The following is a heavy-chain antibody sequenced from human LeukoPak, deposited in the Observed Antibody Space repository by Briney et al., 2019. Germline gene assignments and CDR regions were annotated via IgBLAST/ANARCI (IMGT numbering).Heavy chain of an antibody. D-gene: IGHD6-19*01. CDR2: TSHDGTSN. V-gene: IGHV3-7*01. Sequence: TGGSLRLSCAASQFTFSNYWMSWVRQAPGKGLERVAHTSHDGTSNYYADSVKGRFTISRDNAKNSLYLHMNSLRIEDTAVYYCATRVPGYPDDYLDNWGQGTLVTVSS. CDR3: ATRVPGYPDDYLDN. J-gene: IGHJ4*02. CDR1: QFTFSNYW.